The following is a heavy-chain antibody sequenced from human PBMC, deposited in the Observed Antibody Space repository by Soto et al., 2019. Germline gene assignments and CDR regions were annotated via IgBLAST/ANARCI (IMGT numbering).Heavy chain of an antibody. CDR2: ISAYNGNT. D-gene: IGHD3-16*01. Sequence: QVQLVQSGAEVKKPGASVKVSCKTSGYTFTNFGLSWVRQAPGQGLEWMGWISAYNGNTNYAQNFQGRVTMTTVTSASTAYIELRSLRCDDTAVYYCARGGTPTDYWGQGTLGTVSS. CDR3: ARGGTPTDY. J-gene: IGHJ4*02. CDR1: GYTFTNFG. V-gene: IGHV1-18*01.